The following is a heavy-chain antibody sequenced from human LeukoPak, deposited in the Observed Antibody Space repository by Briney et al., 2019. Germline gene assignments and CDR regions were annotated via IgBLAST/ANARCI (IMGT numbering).Heavy chain of an antibody. CDR1: GFGFISYW. J-gene: IGHJ4*02. V-gene: IGHV3-74*01. D-gene: IGHD4-17*01. Sequence: GGSLRLSFAASGFGFISYWRHWFRHPPGKGLVWVSRVDHGGSGTAYADSVTGRFTISRDNTKNMVYLQMNSLRPEDTAVYYCATDLGWGQGTLVTVSS. CDR2: VDHGGSGT. CDR3: ATDLG.